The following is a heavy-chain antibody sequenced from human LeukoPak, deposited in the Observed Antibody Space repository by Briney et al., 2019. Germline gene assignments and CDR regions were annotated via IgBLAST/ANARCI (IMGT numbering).Heavy chain of an antibody. CDR1: GYSFGEYA. Sequence: GGSLRLSCTASGYSFGEYALSWVRHAPGKGLQWVGFIRRKIYNETTEYAASMRDRFTISRVDSKGIAYLQMHSLKSEDTAVYYCSRVINVVRDGTLYFYYGMDVWGQGTRSSFP. CDR2: IRRKIYNETT. J-gene: IGHJ6*02. V-gene: IGHV3-49*04. D-gene: IGHD3-10*01. CDR3: SRVINVVRDGTLYFYYGMDV.